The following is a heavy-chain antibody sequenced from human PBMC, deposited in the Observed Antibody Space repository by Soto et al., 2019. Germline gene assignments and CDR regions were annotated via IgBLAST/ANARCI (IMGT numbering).Heavy chain of an antibody. D-gene: IGHD3-22*01. CDR3: ATRYYYDSSVDAFDI. CDR2: FDPEDGET. J-gene: IGHJ3*02. V-gene: IGHV1-24*01. Sequence: ASVKVSCKVSGYTLTELSMHWVRQAPGKGLEWMGGFDPEDGETIYAQKFQGRATMTEDASTDTAYMELSSLRSEDTAVYYCATRYYYDSSVDAFDIWGQGTMVTVSS. CDR1: GYTLTELS.